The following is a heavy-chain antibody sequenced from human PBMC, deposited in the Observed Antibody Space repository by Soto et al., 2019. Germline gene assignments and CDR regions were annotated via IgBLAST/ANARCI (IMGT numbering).Heavy chain of an antibody. D-gene: IGHD6-13*01. V-gene: IGHV4-4*07. CDR2: ISTTETT. CDR1: GGSISWYY. J-gene: IGHJ6*02. Sequence: SETLSLTWTVAGGSISWYYWSLIRQPAGKGLEWIGRISTTETTNYNPSLKSRVSMSLDTSKSQVSLKLSSVTAADAAVYYCAGNIAAAGRRYYGMDVWGQGTTVTVSS. CDR3: AGNIAAAGRRYYGMDV.